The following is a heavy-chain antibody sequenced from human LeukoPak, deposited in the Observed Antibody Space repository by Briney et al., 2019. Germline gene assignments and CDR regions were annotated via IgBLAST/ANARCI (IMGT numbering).Heavy chain of an antibody. Sequence: PSETLSLTCTVSGYSISSGYYWGWIRQPPGEGLEWIGSIYHSGSTYYNPSLKSRVTISVDTSKNQFSLKLSSVTAADTAVYYCARPVAGHFDYWGQGTLVTVSS. V-gene: IGHV4-38-2*02. CDR3: ARPVAGHFDY. J-gene: IGHJ4*02. CDR1: GYSISSGYY. CDR2: IYHSGST. D-gene: IGHD6-19*01.